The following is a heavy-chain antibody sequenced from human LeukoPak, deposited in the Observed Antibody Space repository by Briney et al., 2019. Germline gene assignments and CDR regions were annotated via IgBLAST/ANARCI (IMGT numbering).Heavy chain of an antibody. J-gene: IGHJ4*02. CDR1: GFTFSDYY. D-gene: IGHD6-19*01. CDR2: ISSSGSTI. CDR3: ARVPRRQWLMDY. V-gene: IGHV3-11*01. Sequence: GGSLRLSCAASGFTFSDYYMSWIRQAPGKGLEWVSYISSSGSTIYYADSVKGRFAISRDNAKNSLYLQMNSLRAEDTAVYYCARVPRRQWLMDYWSQGTLVTVSS.